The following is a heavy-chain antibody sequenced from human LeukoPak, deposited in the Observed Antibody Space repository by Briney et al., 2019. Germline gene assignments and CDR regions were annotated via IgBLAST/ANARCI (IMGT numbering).Heavy chain of an antibody. Sequence: GGSLRLSCAASGFAFNNFYMHWVRQFPWQGLLWVSRINTDGSSTVYADSVKGRLTISRDNAKNSLYLQMNSLRAEDTAVYYCAKDWAMAVWTFDSWGQGTLVTVSS. CDR3: AKDWAMAVWTFDS. D-gene: IGHD3/OR15-3a*01. CDR2: INTDGSST. J-gene: IGHJ4*02. CDR1: GFAFNNFY. V-gene: IGHV3-74*01.